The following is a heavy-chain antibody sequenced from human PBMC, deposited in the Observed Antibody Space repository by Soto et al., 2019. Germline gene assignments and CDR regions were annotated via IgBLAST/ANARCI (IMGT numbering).Heavy chain of an antibody. Sequence: EVQLVESGGGLVKPGGSLRLSCAASGFTFSSYSMNWVRQAPGKGLEWVSSISSSSSYIYYADSVKGRFTISRDNAKNSLYLQMNSLIAEDTAVYYCARRGHYYYYYMDVWGKGTTVTVSS. CDR3: ARRGHYYYYYMDV. CDR1: GFTFSSYS. CDR2: ISSSSSYI. J-gene: IGHJ6*03. V-gene: IGHV3-21*01.